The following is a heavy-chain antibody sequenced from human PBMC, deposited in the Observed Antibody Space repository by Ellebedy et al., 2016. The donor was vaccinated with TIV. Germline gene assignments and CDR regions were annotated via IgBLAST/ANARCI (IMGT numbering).Heavy chain of an antibody. D-gene: IGHD4-17*01. V-gene: IGHV1-69*13. CDR3: ARVHDGGYSDYGIVGSDY. CDR1: GGTFSSYA. Sequence: ASVKVSCKASGGTFSSYAISWVRQAPGQGLEWMGGIIPIFGTANYAQKFQGRVTITADESTSTAYMELSSLRSEDTAVYYCARVHDGGYSDYGIVGSDYWGQGTLVTVSS. CDR2: IIPIFGTA. J-gene: IGHJ4*02.